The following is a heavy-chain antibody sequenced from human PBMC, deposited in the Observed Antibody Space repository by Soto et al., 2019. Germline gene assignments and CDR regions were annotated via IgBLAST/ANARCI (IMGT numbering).Heavy chain of an antibody. Sequence: QVQLVQSGAEVKKPGASVKVSCKASGYTFTNYAIHWVRQAPGQRLECMGWINAGNGNTKFSQKFQGRVTFSRDTSASTAYMELSSLRSEDTAVYYCVRVGGYSDSSGYNYWGQGTLVTVSS. CDR3: VRVGGYSDSSGYNY. CDR2: INAGNGNT. D-gene: IGHD3-22*01. V-gene: IGHV1-3*01. J-gene: IGHJ4*02. CDR1: GYTFTNYA.